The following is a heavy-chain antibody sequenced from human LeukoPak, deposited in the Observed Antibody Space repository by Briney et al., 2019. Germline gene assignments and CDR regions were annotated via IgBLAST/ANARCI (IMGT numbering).Heavy chain of an antibody. Sequence: PSETLSLTCTVSGGSISSSNYYWGWIRQPPGKGLEWLGSIYYSGSTYYNPSLKSRVTISVNTSKNQFSLKLSSVTAADTAVYYCARANYYDSSGVRYWGQGTLVTVSS. CDR1: GGSISSSNYY. V-gene: IGHV4-39*07. CDR3: ARANYYDSSGVRY. CDR2: IYYSGST. J-gene: IGHJ4*02. D-gene: IGHD3-22*01.